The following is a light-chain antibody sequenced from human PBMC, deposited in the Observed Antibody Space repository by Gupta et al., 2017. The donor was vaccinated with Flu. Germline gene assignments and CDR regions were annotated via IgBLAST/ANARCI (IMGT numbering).Light chain of an antibody. CDR3: LQLNSYPLT. CDR2: AAS. Sequence: PSFLSASVGDRVTITCRASQGISSSLAWYQQKPGKAPQLLIYAASSLQTGVPSRFSGSGSGTEFTLTISSLQPEDFATYYCLQLNSYPLTFGGGTKVEIK. J-gene: IGKJ4*01. CDR1: QGISSS. V-gene: IGKV1-9*01.